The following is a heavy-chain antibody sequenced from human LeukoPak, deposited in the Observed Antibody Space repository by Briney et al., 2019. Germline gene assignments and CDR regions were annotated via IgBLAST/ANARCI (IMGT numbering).Heavy chain of an antibody. D-gene: IGHD2-2*01. J-gene: IGHJ4*02. V-gene: IGHV3-23*01. CDR1: GFTFSSYA. CDR3: AKDEGGPAAIWYYFDY. Sequence: GGSLRLSCAASGFTFSSYAMSWVRQAPGKGLEWVSAISGSGGSTYYADSVKGRLTISRDNSKNTLYLQMNSLRAEDTAVYYCAKDEGGPAAIWYYFDYWGQGTLVTVSS. CDR2: ISGSGGST.